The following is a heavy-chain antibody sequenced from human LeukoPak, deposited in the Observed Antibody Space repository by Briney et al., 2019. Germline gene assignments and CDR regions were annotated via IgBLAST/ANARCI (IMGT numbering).Heavy chain of an antibody. V-gene: IGHV4-59*01. Sequence: GSLRLSCAASGFAFSSYSMNWVRQAPGKGLEWIGYIYYSGSTNYNPSLKSRVTISVDTSKNQFSLKLSSVTAADTAVYYCARVSRVWGLDYWGQGTLVTVSS. CDR1: GFAFSSYS. J-gene: IGHJ4*02. CDR2: IYYSGST. D-gene: IGHD7-27*01. CDR3: ARVSRVWGLDY.